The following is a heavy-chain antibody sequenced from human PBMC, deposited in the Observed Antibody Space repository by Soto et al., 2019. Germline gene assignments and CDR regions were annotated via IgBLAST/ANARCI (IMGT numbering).Heavy chain of an antibody. D-gene: IGHD3-10*01. J-gene: IGHJ4*02. Sequence: QVQLVQSGAELKKPGASVKVSCKASGYTFSNYDMNWVRQATGQGPEWIGWVNPNNGDTGYAQKFQGRVTLTTDISTTTPCMELTSLRSEDTAIYYCAKVARKGSAIDFDYWGQGTLITVSS. CDR2: VNPNNGDT. CDR3: AKVARKGSAIDFDY. V-gene: IGHV1-8*01. CDR1: GYTFSNYD.